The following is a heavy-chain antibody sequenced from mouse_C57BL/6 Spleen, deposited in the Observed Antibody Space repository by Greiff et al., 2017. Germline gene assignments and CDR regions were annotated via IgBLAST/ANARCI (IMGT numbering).Heavy chain of an antibody. D-gene: IGHD1-1*01. J-gene: IGHJ1*03. CDR1: GYTFTSYG. CDR2: IYPRSGNT. V-gene: IGHV1-81*01. CDR3: ARNYYGSSYGDFGG. Sequence: QVQLQQSGAELARPGASVKLSCKASGYTFTSYGISWVKQRTGQGLEWIGEIYPRSGNTYYNEKFKGKATLTADKSSSTAYMELRSLTSEDSAVYFCARNYYGSSYGDFGGWGTGTTVSAAS.